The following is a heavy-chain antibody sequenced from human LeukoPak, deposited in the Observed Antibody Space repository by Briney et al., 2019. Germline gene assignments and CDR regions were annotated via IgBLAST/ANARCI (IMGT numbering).Heavy chain of an antibody. J-gene: IGHJ4*02. CDR2: IYHSGST. D-gene: IGHD3-22*01. CDR3: ARRRGYDSSGPNYYFDY. Sequence: SETLSLTCAVYGGSFSGYYWSWIRQPPGKGLEWIGEIYHSGSTNYNPSLKSRVTISVDKSKNQFSLKLSSVTAADTAVYYCARRRGYDSSGPNYYFDYWGQGTLVTVSS. V-gene: IGHV4-34*01. CDR1: GGSFSGYY.